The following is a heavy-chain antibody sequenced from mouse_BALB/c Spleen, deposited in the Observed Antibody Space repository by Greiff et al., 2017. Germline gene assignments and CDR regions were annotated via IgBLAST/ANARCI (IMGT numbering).Heavy chain of an antibody. J-gene: IGHJ2*01. CDR1: GFTFSSYG. CDR2: ISSGGSYT. Sequence: EVQLVESGGDLVKPGGSLKLSCAASGFTFSSYGMSWVRQTPDKRLEWVATISSGGSYTYYPDSVKGRFTISRDNAKNTLYLQMSSLKSEDTAMYYCARHGDYRYGFDYWGQGTTLTVSS. D-gene: IGHD2-14*01. CDR3: ARHGDYRYGFDY. V-gene: IGHV5-6*01.